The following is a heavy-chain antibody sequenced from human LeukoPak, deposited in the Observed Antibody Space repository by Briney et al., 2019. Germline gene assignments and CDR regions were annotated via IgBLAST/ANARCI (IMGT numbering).Heavy chain of an antibody. CDR1: GGSISSGSYY. V-gene: IGHV4-61*02. J-gene: IGHJ6*03. CDR2: IYTSGST. D-gene: IGHD6-13*01. CDR3: ARDRAAAGYYFMDV. Sequence: SQTLSLTCTVSGGSISSGSYYWSCIRQPAGKGLERIGRIYTSGSTNYNPSLKSRVTISVDTSKNQFSLKLSSVTAADTAVYYWARDRAAAGYYFMDVWGKGTTVTISS.